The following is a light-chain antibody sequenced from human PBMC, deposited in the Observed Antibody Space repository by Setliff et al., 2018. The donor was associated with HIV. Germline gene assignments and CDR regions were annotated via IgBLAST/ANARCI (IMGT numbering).Light chain of an antibody. J-gene: IGLJ1*01. Sequence: QSALTQPASVSGSPGQSITISCTGTSSDVGGYKYVYWYQQHPGKAPKLMIYEVSNRPSGISNRFSDSKSGNTASLTISGLQAEDEADYYCSSYRSGNTLVFGTGTKVTV. CDR3: SSYRSGNTLV. CDR1: SSDVGGYKY. CDR2: EVS. V-gene: IGLV2-14*01.